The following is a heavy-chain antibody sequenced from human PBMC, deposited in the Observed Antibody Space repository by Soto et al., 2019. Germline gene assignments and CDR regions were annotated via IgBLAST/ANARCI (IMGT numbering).Heavy chain of an antibody. CDR2: ISSTTNYI. V-gene: IGHV3-21*06. J-gene: IGHJ4*02. Sequence: VASLRLSCAASGFTFTRYSMNWVRQAPGKGLEWVSSISSTTNYIYYGDSMKGRFTISRDNAKNSLYLEMNSLRAEDTAVYYCARESEDLTSNFDYWGQGTLVTVSS. CDR3: ARESEDLTSNFDY. CDR1: GFTFTRYS.